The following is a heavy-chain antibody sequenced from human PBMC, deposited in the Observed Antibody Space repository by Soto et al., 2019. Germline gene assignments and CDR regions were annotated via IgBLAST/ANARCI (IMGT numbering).Heavy chain of an antibody. CDR1: GFTFSSYA. CDR3: ARGGGSIVVVPAARRADYGMDV. CDR2: ISYDGSNK. V-gene: IGHV3-30-3*01. D-gene: IGHD2-21*02. J-gene: IGHJ6*02. Sequence: QVQLVESGGGVVQPGRSLRLSCAACGFTFSSYAMHWVRQAPGKGLEWVAVISYDGSNKYDADSVKGRFTISRDNSQNTLYLQMDSLRDEDAAVYYCARGGGSIVVVPAARRADYGMDVWGQGTTVTVSS.